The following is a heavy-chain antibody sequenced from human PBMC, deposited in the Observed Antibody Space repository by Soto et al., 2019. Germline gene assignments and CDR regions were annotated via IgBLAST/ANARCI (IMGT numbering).Heavy chain of an antibody. CDR1: GFTFSNSW. CDR3: TTDLNGDYPQCGFDY. V-gene: IGHV3-15*01. CDR2: IKSKTDGGTT. Sequence: EVQLVESGGGLVKPGGSLRLSCAASGFTFSNSWMSWVRQAPGKGLEWVGRIKSKTDGGTTDYAAPVKGRFTISRDDSKNTLYLQMNSLKAEDTAVYYCTTDLNGDYPQCGFDYWGQGTLVTVSS. D-gene: IGHD4-17*01. J-gene: IGHJ4*02.